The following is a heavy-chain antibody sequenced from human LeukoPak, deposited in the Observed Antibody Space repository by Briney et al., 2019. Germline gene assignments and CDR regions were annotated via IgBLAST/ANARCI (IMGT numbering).Heavy chain of an antibody. CDR3: TRYYYGSGSYSDY. V-gene: IGHV3-73*01. CDR2: IRSKANSYAT. D-gene: IGHD3-10*01. CDR1: GFTFSGSA. Sequence: GGSLKLSCAASGFTFSGSAMHWVRQASGKGLEWVGRIRSKANSYATAYAASVKGRFTISRDDSKNTAYLQMNSLKTEDTAVYYCTRYYYGSGSYSDYWGQGTLVTASS. J-gene: IGHJ4*02.